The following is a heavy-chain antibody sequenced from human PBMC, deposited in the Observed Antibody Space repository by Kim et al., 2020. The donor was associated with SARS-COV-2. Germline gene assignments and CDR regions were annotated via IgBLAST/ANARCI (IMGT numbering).Heavy chain of an antibody. CDR2: IWYDGSNK. J-gene: IGHJ6*02. V-gene: IGHV3-33*01. CDR3: ARERIAVAGYYYYGMDV. Sequence: GGSLRLSCAASGFTFSSYGMHWVRQAPGKGLEWVAVIWYDGSNKYYADSVKGRFTISRDNSKNTLYLQMNSLRAEDTAVYYCARERIAVAGYYYYGMDVWGQGTTVTVSS. D-gene: IGHD6-19*01. CDR1: GFTFSSYG.